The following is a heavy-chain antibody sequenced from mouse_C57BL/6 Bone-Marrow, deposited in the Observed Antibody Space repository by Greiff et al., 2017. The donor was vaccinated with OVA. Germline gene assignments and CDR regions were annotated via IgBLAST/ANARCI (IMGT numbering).Heavy chain of an antibody. CDR1: GFTFSSYA. Sequence: EVQLQESGGGLVKPGGSLKLSCAASGFTFSSYAMSWVRQTPEKRLEWVATISDGGSYTYYPDNVKGRFTISRDNAKNNLYLQMSHLKSEDTAMYYCASLPYYYGRDYWGQGTTLTVSS. CDR2: ISDGGSYT. J-gene: IGHJ2*01. D-gene: IGHD1-1*01. V-gene: IGHV5-4*01. CDR3: ASLPYYYGRDY.